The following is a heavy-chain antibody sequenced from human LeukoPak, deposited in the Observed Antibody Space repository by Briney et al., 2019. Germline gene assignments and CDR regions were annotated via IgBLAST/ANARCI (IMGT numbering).Heavy chain of an antibody. CDR1: GFTFSSYA. V-gene: IGHV3-30*04. D-gene: IGHD3-22*01. CDR3: AREGDSSGFPHFDY. CDR2: ISYDGSNK. J-gene: IGHJ4*02. Sequence: GGSLRLSCAASGFTFSSYAMHWVRQAPGKGLEWVAVISYDGSNKYYADSVKGRFTISRDNSKNTLYLQMNSLRVEDTAVYYCAREGDSSGFPHFDYWGQGTLVTVSS.